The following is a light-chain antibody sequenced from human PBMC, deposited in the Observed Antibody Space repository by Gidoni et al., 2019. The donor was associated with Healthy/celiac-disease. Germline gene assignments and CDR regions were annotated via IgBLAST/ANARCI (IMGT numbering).Light chain of an antibody. CDR3: LQHNSYSWT. J-gene: IGKJ1*01. CDR1: QGIRND. V-gene: IGKV1-17*01. Sequence: DIQMTQSPSSILTITCRASQGIRNDLGWYQQKPGKAPKRLIYAASSLQSGVPSRFSGSGSGTEFTLTISSLQPEDFATYYCLQHNSYSWTFGQGTKVEIK. CDR2: AAS.